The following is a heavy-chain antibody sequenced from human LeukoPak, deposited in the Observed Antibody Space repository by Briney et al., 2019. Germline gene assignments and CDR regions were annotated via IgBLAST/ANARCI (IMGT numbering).Heavy chain of an antibody. CDR3: ARGPTVTTFSYYYYYGMDV. V-gene: IGHV4-34*01. CDR2: IYHSGST. D-gene: IGHD4-17*01. J-gene: IGHJ6*02. CDR1: GGSFSGYY. Sequence: PLETLSLTCAVYGGSFSGYYWSWIRQPPGKGLEWIGYIYHSGSTYYNPSLKSRVTISVDRSKNQSSLKLSSVTAADTAVYYCARGPTVTTFSYYYYYGMDVWGQGTTVTVSS.